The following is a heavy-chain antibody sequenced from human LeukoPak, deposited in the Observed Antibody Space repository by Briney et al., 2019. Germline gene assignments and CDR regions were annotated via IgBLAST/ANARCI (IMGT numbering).Heavy chain of an antibody. J-gene: IGHJ4*02. V-gene: IGHV6-1*01. CDR2: TYYRSTWLY. CDR3: VRDGEGGLDYFDY. Sequence: SQTLSLTCAISGDSVSSNTAAWNWIRQSPSRGLEWLGRTYYRSTWLYDYALSLKSRINIKPDTSKNQFSLHLNSVTPEDTAVYYCVRDGEGGLDYFDYWGRGTLVTVSS. D-gene: IGHD3-16*01. CDR1: GDSVSSNTAA.